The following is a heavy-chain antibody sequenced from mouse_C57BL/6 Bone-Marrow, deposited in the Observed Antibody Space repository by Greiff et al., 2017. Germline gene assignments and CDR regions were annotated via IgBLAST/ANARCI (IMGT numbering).Heavy chain of an antibody. CDR3: ARRPGYYYGSPWYFDV. J-gene: IGHJ1*03. D-gene: IGHD1-1*01. V-gene: IGHV5-12*01. CDR2: ISNGGGST. CDR1: GFTFSDYY. Sequence: VKLVESGGGLVQPGGSLKLSCAASGFTFSDYYMYWVRQTPEKRLEWVAYISNGGGSTYYPDTVKGRFTISRDNAKNTLYLQMSRLKSEDTAMYYCARRPGYYYGSPWYFDVWGTGTTVTVSS.